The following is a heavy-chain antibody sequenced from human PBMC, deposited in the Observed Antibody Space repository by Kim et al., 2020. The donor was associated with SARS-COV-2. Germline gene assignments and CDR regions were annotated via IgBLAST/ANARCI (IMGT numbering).Heavy chain of an antibody. V-gene: IGHV4-59*01. J-gene: IGHJ5*02. Sequence: KSRVTISVDTSKNQFSLKRSSVTAADTAVYYCARDRISRVVPAAISEFDPWGQGTLVTVSS. CDR3: ARDRISRVVPAAISEFDP. D-gene: IGHD2-2*02.